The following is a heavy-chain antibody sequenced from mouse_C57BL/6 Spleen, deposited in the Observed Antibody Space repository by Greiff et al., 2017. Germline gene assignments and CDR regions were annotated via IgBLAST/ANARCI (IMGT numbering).Heavy chain of an antibody. CDR1: GFNIKDDY. V-gene: IGHV14-4*01. J-gene: IGHJ2*01. D-gene: IGHD2-5*01. CDR3: TTIGYYSKSFDY. CDR2: IDPENGDT. Sequence: VQLQQSGAELVRPGASVKLSCTASGFNIKDDYMHWVKQRPEQGLEWIGWIDPENGDTEYASKFQGKATITADTSSNTAYLQLSSLTSEDTAVYYCTTIGYYSKSFDYWGQGTTLTVSS.